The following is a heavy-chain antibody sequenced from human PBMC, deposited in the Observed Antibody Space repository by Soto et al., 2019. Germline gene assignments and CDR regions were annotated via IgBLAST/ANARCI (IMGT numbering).Heavy chain of an antibody. CDR2: VSASGSIT. CDR1: GFTFSSYD. Sequence: GGSLRLSCAASGFTFSSYDMSWVRQAPGKGLEWVSGVSASGSITSYADSAKGRFTISRDNAKNTMFLQMNSLRAEDTAVYFCAKGDCSGGRCYRGFDDWGQGTLGTVSS. D-gene: IGHD2-15*01. V-gene: IGHV3-23*01. J-gene: IGHJ4*02. CDR3: AKGDCSGGRCYRGFDD.